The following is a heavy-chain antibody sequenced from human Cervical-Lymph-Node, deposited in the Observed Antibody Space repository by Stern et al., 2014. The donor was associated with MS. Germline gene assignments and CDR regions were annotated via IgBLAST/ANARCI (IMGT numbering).Heavy chain of an antibody. CDR1: GFPFSTYW. J-gene: IGHJ5*02. D-gene: IGHD2-2*02. V-gene: IGHV3-7*01. CDR2: MYPHASDT. CDR3: ARLLWDVVAAPAAIQGRYFDP. Sequence: VQLVESGGGLVKPGGPLRLSCEASGFPFSTYWMAWVRHAPGTGLEWVAHMYPHASDTSYAESLKGRFTISSAKAHNSLSLQMSSLRAEDTATYDCARLLWDVVAAPAAIQGRYFDPWGQGTLVTVSS.